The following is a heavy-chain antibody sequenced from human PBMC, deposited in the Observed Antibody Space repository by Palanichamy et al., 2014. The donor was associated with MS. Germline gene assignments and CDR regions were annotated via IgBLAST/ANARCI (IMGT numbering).Heavy chain of an antibody. Sequence: QVQLVESGGGVVQPGRSLRLSCAASGFNFNSYAVHWVRQAPGKGLEWVAVISYDGRNDYYADSVRGRLTISRDSSKNTLYLQMNSLRAEDSAVYYCARDAGYLDGSGSYYPTYCFDYWGQGTLVTVSS. CDR1: GFNFNSYA. CDR2: ISYDGRND. D-gene: IGHD3-10*01. V-gene: IGHV3-30*04. J-gene: IGHJ4*02. CDR3: ARDAGYLDGSGSYYPTYCFDY.